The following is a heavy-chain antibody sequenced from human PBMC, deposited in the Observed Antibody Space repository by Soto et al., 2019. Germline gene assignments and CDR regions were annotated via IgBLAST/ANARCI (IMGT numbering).Heavy chain of an antibody. D-gene: IGHD3-22*01. J-gene: IGHJ4*02. V-gene: IGHV4-61*01. CDR3: ARGTSGTYYYDSSGYYYSYFDY. CDR1: GGSVSSGSYY. CDR2: IYYSGST. Sequence: SETLSLTCTVSGGSVSSGSYYWSWIRRPPGKGLEWIGYIYYSGSTNYNPSLKSRVTISVDTSKNQFSLKLSSVTAADTAVYYCARGTSGTYYYDSSGYYYSYFDYWGQGTLVTVSS.